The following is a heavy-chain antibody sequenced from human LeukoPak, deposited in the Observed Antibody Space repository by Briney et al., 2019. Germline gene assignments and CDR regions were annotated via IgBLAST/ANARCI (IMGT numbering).Heavy chain of an antibody. J-gene: IGHJ3*01. V-gene: IGHV3-30-3*01. CDR2: ISYDGSNK. Sequence: HPGGSLRLSCAASGFSFNTYAMHWVRQAPGKGLEWVAVISYDGSNKYYADSVKGRFTISRDSSKNTLYLQMNSLRAEDTAVYYCASLRYCSGGSCGWGQGTKVTVSS. CDR1: GFSFNTYA. CDR3: ASLRYCSGGSCG. D-gene: IGHD2-15*01.